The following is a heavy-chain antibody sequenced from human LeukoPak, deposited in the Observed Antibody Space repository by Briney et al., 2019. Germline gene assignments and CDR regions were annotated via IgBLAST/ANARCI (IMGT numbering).Heavy chain of an antibody. CDR2: IIPIFGTA. J-gene: IGHJ4*02. CDR1: GGTFSSYA. V-gene: IGHV1-69*13. Sequence: SVKVSCKASGGTFSSYAISWVRQAPGQGLEWMGGIIPIFGTANYAQKFQGRVTITADESTSTAYMELSSLRSEDTAVYYCAREGVGATTLIDYWGQGTLVTVSS. CDR3: AREGVGATTLIDY. D-gene: IGHD1-26*01.